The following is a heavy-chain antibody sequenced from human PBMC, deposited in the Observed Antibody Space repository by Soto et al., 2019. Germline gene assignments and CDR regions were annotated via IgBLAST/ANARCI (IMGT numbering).Heavy chain of an antibody. V-gene: IGHV3-33*01. Sequence: QVQLVESGGGVVKPGRSLRLSCVVSGFIFSYYGMHWVRQAPGKGLEWVAVIWYDGNNKYYADSVKGRFTISRDNSKNTLYLQMNSLRAEDTAVYYCAINRRPYSSVPFNYWGQGTLVTVSS. D-gene: IGHD6-19*01. CDR3: AINRRPYSSVPFNY. CDR2: IWYDGNNK. J-gene: IGHJ4*02. CDR1: GFIFSYYG.